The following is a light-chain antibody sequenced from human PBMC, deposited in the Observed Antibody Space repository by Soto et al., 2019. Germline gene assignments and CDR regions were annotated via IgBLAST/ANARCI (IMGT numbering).Light chain of an antibody. CDR2: DAS. Sequence: DIQMPQSPSTLSASVGDSVTITCRASQSISTYLAWYQQKPGRAPKLLIYDASGLEGGVPSRFSGSGSGTEFTLTIRSLQPDDFATYYCQKYGDYSLWTVGQGNKVDIK. J-gene: IGKJ1*01. CDR3: QKYGDYSLWT. V-gene: IGKV1-5*01. CDR1: QSISTY.